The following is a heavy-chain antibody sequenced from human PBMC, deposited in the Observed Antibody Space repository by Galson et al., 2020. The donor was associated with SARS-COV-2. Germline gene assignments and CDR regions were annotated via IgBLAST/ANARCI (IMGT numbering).Heavy chain of an antibody. Sequence: GSLRLSCAASGSIFSSSWMSWVRHAPGQGLEWVGNIKQDGREKYYVDSVKGRFTISRDNAKNSLYLQMNSRRAEDTAVYYWARVGPAAIPDWFDPWGQGTLVTVSS. J-gene: IGHJ5*02. D-gene: IGHD2-2*02. CDR2: IKQDGREK. CDR1: GSIFSSSW. V-gene: IGHV3-7*01. CDR3: ARVGPAAIPDWFDP.